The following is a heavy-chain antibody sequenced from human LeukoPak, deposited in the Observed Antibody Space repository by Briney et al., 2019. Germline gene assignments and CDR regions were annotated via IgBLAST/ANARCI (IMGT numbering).Heavy chain of an antibody. CDR2: IYPNTGGT. CDR1: GYTFSDYH. CDR3: AAFSSSWQLTY. Sequence: ASVKVSCKASGYTFSDYHMHWVRLAPGQGLEWMGRIYPNTGGTNSAQKFQGRVTMTSDTSISTAYMEVTSLRSDDTAVYYCAAFSSSWQLTYWGQGTLVTVSS. J-gene: IGHJ4*02. V-gene: IGHV1-2*06. D-gene: IGHD6-13*01.